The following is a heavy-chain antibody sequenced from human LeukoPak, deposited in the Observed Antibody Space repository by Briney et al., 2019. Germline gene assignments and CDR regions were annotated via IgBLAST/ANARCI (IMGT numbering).Heavy chain of an antibody. D-gene: IGHD3-10*02. CDR3: ARLGRFVRVDYFDY. J-gene: IGHJ4*02. CDR1: GFTFSSYE. CDR2: ISSSGSTI. Sequence: PGGSLRLSCAASGFTFSSYEMNWVRQAPGKGLEWVSYISSSGSTIYYADSVKGRYTISRDNAKNSLYLQTNSLRVEDTAVYYCARLGRFVRVDYFDYWGQGALVTVSS. V-gene: IGHV3-48*03.